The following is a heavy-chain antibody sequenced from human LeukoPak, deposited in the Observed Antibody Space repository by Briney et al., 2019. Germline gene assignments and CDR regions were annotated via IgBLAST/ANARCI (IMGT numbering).Heavy chain of an antibody. CDR3: AKPAISSRGWYYDY. J-gene: IGHJ4*02. CDR1: GFTFSSNG. D-gene: IGHD6-19*01. CDR2: INDSGGST. V-gene: IGHV3-23*01. Sequence: PGGTLRLSCVASGFTFSSNGMSWVRQAPGKGLEWVSAINDSGGSTYYADSVKGRFTISRDNSKNTLYLQMNSLRAEDTAVYYCAKPAISSRGWYYDYWGQGTLVTVSS.